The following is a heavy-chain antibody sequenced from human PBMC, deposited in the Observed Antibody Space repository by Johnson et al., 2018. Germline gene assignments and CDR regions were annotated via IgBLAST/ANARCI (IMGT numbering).Heavy chain of an antibody. CDR1: GFTFSTDA. CDR3: AAGRGDSRDLEH. V-gene: IGHV3-23*04. Sequence: VQLVQSGGGVVQPGRSLRLSCAASGFTFSTDAMNWIRQTPGKGLEWVSTISGSGGDTYYADSVQGRFTISRDTSKNTLYLQMNSLRADDTAVYYCAAGRGDSRDLEHWGQGTLVTVSS. D-gene: IGHD3-10*01. J-gene: IGHJ1*01. CDR2: ISGSGGDT.